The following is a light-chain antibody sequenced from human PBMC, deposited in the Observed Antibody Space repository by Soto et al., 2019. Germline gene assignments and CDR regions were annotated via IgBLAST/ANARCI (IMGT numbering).Light chain of an antibody. CDR1: RSEVGSYNL. CDR3: CSYAGSSTFSYV. CDR2: EGS. Sequence: QSALTQPASVSGSPGQSITISCTGTRSEVGSYNLVSWYQQHPGKAPKLMIYEGSKRPSGVSNRFSGSKSGNTASLTISGLQAEDEADYYCCSYAGSSTFSYVFGTGTKVTVL. J-gene: IGLJ1*01. V-gene: IGLV2-23*03.